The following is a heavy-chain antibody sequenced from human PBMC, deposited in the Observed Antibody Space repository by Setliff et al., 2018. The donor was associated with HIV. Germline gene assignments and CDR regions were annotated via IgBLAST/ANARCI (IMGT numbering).Heavy chain of an antibody. CDR1: GYSISTNEW. V-gene: IGHV4-28*05. J-gene: IGHJ3*02. CDR2: ISNSGKI. D-gene: IGHD4-4*01. Sequence: PSETLSLTCAVSGYSISTNEWWGWIRQPPGKGLAWIGYISNSGKIYYDPSLNSRVTLSADTSKNQLSLKLTSVTAEDTGVYYCARTVPHSAAQDAFDIWGQGTVVTVPS. CDR3: ARTVPHSAAQDAFDI.